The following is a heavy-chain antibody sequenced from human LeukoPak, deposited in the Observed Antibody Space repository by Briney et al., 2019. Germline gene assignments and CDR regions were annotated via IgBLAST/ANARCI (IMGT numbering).Heavy chain of an antibody. Sequence: SETLPLTCTVSGGSISSGYYWGWIRQPPGKGLEWIGSIYDSGSTYYNPSLKSRVTISADTSKNQFSLKRSSVTAADTAVYYCARRSQSGGVDTAMARLIAYYYYMDVWGKGTTVTVSS. D-gene: IGHD5-18*01. CDR2: IYDSGST. CDR3: ARRSQSGGVDTAMARLIAYYYYMDV. V-gene: IGHV4-38-2*02. J-gene: IGHJ6*03. CDR1: GGSISSGYY.